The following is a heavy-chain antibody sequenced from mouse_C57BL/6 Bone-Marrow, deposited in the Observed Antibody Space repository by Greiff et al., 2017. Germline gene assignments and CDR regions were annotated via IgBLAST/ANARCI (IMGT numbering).Heavy chain of an antibody. V-gene: IGHV1-7*01. J-gene: IGHJ1*03. CDR2: INPSSGYT. D-gene: IGHD1-2*01. CDR1: GYTFTSYW. Sequence: QVQLQQSGAELAKPGASVKLSCKASGYTFTSYWMHWVKQRPGQGLEWIGYINPSSGYTKYNQKFKDKATLTADTSSSTAYMQLSRLTYEDSAVXYCAISSLPCWYFDVWGTGTTLTVSS. CDR3: AISSLPCWYFDV.